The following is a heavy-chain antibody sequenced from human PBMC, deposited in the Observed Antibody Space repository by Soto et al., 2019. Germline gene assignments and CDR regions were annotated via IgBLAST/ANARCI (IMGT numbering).Heavy chain of an antibody. J-gene: IGHJ4*02. Sequence: GASVKVSCKASGYSFTTFYVHWVRQAPGQGPEWMGVLTPSSGTTSFAPRFQARVTMTRDTSTSTVYMDLSSLRSEDTAVYYCARGGRYTYGHFDYWGQGTLVTVSS. CDR1: GYSFTTFY. CDR2: LTPSSGTT. D-gene: IGHD5-18*01. V-gene: IGHV1-46*01. CDR3: ARGGRYTYGHFDY.